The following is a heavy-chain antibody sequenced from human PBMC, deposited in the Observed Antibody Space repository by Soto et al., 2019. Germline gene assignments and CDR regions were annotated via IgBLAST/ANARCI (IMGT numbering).Heavy chain of an antibody. CDR3: ARQDPLSGYGYGLGGYYFDY. D-gene: IGHD5-18*01. Sequence: QVQLQESDPGLVKPSETLSLTCTVSGGSVSSRAHYWGWIRQTPGKGLEWIGNIYYSGTTSYNPSLKSRVTISVDTSKNQFSLKLTSVTAADTAVYYCARQDPLSGYGYGLGGYYFDYWGQGTLVTVSS. CDR2: IYYSGTT. V-gene: IGHV4-39*01. J-gene: IGHJ4*02. CDR1: GGSVSSRAHY.